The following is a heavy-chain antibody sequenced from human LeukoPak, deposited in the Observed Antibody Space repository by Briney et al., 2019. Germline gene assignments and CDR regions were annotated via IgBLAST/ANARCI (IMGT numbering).Heavy chain of an antibody. CDR1: GFIFSNYG. J-gene: IGHJ4*02. CDR3: AKESIMYQLLPGYFDF. Sequence: PGGSLRLSCAASGFIFSNYGMHWVRQAPGKGLEWVAFIRHGGTNKHYADSVKGRFTVSRDNSKNTLYLQLNSLKAEDTAVYYCAKESIMYQLLPGYFDFWGQGTLVTVSS. D-gene: IGHD2-2*01. V-gene: IGHV3-30*02. CDR2: IRHGGTNK.